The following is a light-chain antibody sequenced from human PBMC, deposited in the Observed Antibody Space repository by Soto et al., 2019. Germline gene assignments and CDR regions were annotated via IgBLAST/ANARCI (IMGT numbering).Light chain of an antibody. Sequence: DIQMTQSPSSLSASVGDRVTITCRASQGIGTDLGWYRQKPGRAPERLIYSTSSLQSGVPSRFSGSGSGTDFTLTISSLQAEDVAVYYCQQYYTTLALTFGGGTKVDIK. J-gene: IGKJ4*01. V-gene: IGKV1-17*01. CDR3: QQYYTTLALT. CDR2: STS. CDR1: QGIGTD.